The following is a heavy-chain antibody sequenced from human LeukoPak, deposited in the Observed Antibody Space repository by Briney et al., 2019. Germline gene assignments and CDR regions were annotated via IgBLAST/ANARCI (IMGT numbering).Heavy chain of an antibody. CDR1: GFIFDGYA. CDR3: GKDVSYSSSYIDY. Sequence: GGSLRLSCAASGFIFDGYAMHWVRQAPGKGLEWVSGINWNSGVIGYADSVKGRFIISRDNAKNSLYLQMNSVRAEDMAFYYCGKDVSYSSSYIDYWGQGTLVTVSS. CDR2: INWNSGVI. V-gene: IGHV3-9*03. D-gene: IGHD6-6*01. J-gene: IGHJ4*02.